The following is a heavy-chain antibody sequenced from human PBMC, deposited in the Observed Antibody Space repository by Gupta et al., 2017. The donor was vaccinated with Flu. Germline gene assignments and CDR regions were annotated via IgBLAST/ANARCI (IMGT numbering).Heavy chain of an antibody. CDR3: AKIQLRLGELSSQDDY. J-gene: IGHJ4*02. CDR1: GFTFSSYA. D-gene: IGHD3-16*02. Sequence: EVQLLESGGGLVQPGGSLRLSCAASGFTFSSYAMSWVRQAPGKGLEWVSAISGSGGSTYYADSVKGRFTISRDNSKNTLYLQMNSLRAEDTAVYYCAKIQLRLGELSSQDDYWGQGTLVTVSS. CDR2: ISGSGGST. V-gene: IGHV3-23*01.